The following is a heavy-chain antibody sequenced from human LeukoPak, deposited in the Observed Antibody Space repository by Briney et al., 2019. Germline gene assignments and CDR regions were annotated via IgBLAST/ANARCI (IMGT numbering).Heavy chain of an antibody. V-gene: IGHV3-33*06. Sequence: GGSLRLSCAASGFTFSSHGMHWVRQAPGKGLEWVAVIWYDGSNKYYADSVKGRFTISRDNSKNTLYLQMNSLRAEDTAVYYCAKLGWDDAFDIWGQGTMVTVSS. J-gene: IGHJ3*02. D-gene: IGHD6-19*01. CDR2: IWYDGSNK. CDR1: GFTFSSHG. CDR3: AKLGWDDAFDI.